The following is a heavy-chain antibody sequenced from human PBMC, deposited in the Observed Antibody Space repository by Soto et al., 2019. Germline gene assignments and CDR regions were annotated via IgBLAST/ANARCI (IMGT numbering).Heavy chain of an antibody. Sequence: EVQLLESGGGLVQPGGSLRLSCAASGFSFNTYAMSWDRQARGKGPEWVSTVSASGGSTYSADSVKGRFTISRDNSKNTVHLQMNSLRAEDTAVYYCAKTMGDCSGGSCYGAYSMDVWGQGITVTVSS. J-gene: IGHJ6*02. V-gene: IGHV3-23*01. CDR1: GFSFNTYA. CDR2: VSASGGST. CDR3: AKTMGDCSGGSCYGAYSMDV. D-gene: IGHD2-15*01.